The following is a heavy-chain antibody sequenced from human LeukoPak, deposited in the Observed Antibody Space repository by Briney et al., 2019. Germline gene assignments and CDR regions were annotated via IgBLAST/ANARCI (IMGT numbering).Heavy chain of an antibody. V-gene: IGHV3-15*01. J-gene: IGHJ4*02. CDR1: GFTFSTAW. Sequence: GGSLRLSCAASGFTFSTAWMSWVRQAPGKGLEWVGHIKSKGAGGTTDYAAPVKGRFTISGDDSKSTVSLQMNSLKTEDTAVYYCTTEYYGSDYYWGQGTLVTVSS. D-gene: IGHD3-10*01. CDR2: IKSKGAGGTT. CDR3: TTEYYGSDYY.